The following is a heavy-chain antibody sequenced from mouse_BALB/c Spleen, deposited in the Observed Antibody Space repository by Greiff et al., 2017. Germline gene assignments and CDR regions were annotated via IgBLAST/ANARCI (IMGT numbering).Heavy chain of an antibody. J-gene: IGHJ2*01. CDR1: GFTFSSFG. Sequence: EVKLVESGGGLVQPGGSRKLSCAASGFTFSSFGMHWVRQAPEKGLEWVAYISSGSSTIYYADTVKGRFTISRDNPKNTLFLQMTSLRSEDTAMYYCARTYGSSYEFDDWGQGTTLTVSS. V-gene: IGHV5-17*02. D-gene: IGHD1-1*01. CDR3: ARTYGSSYEFDD. CDR2: ISSGSSTI.